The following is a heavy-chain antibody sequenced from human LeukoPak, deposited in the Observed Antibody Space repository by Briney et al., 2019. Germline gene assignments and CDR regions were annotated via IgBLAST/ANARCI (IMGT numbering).Heavy chain of an antibody. CDR2: TYYRSKWCN. V-gene: IGHV6-1*01. CDR3: AREPYLSGSPEHWFDP. D-gene: IGHD3-10*01. CDR1: GDSVSSNSAS. Sequence: SQTLSLTCAISGDSVSSNSASWSWIRQSPSRGLEWLGRTYYRSKWCNDYALSVKGRITINPDTSKNQFSLQLNSVTPEDTAVYYCAREPYLSGSPEHWFDPWGQGNLVTVSS. J-gene: IGHJ5*02.